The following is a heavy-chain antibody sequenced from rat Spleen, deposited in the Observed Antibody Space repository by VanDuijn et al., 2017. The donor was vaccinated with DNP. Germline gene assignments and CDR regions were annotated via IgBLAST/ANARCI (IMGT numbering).Heavy chain of an antibody. J-gene: IGHJ3*01. CDR2: ISYDGGST. V-gene: IGHV5-20*01. CDR1: GFTFTDND. CDR3: ATHSGWFAY. D-gene: IGHD1-1*01. Sequence: EVRLVESGGGLVQPGGSLRLSCAASGFTFTDNDMAWVRQAPTKGLEWVASISYDGGSTYYRDSVKGRFTISRDNAKSTLYLQMDSLRSEDTATYYCATHSGWFAYWGQGSPVTVSS.